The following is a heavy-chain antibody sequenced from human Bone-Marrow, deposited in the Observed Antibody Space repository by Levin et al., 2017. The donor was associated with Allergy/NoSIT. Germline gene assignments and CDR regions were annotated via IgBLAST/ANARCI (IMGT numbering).Heavy chain of an antibody. V-gene: IGHV3-53*01. J-gene: IGHJ4*02. D-gene: IGHD5/OR15-5a*01. CDR2: SYSGGPA. Sequence: GGSLRLSCTASGFTVSSIYMTWIRQAPGKGLEWVAISYSGGPAYYADSVKGRFTISRDNSENTVYLQMNCMRAEDTAVYYLARVVWPGLGYWGQGALVTVSS. CDR3: ARVVWPGLGY. CDR1: GFTVSSIY.